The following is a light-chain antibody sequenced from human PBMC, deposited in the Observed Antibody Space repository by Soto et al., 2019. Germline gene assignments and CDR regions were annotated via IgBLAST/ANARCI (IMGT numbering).Light chain of an antibody. CDR2: GIF. CDR1: SSNIGAGYD. CDR3: QSYDNSLSGSEV. J-gene: IGLJ1*01. Sequence: QSVLTQPPSVSGAPGQRVTISCTGSSSNIGAGYDVHWYQQLPGAAPTLLIFGIFNRPSGVSERFSGSRSGASASLAIAGLQAEDEADYSCQSYDNSLSGSEVFGTGTKHTVL. V-gene: IGLV1-40*01.